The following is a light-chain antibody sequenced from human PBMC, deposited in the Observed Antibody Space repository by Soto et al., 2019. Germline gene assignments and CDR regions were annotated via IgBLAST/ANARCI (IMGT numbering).Light chain of an antibody. Sequence: QSVLTQTASVSGSPGQSITISCSGTSSDVGDYNYVSWYQQHPGKAPKLLIYEVSNRPSGVPDRFSGSKSGNTASLTVSGLQAADEADYFCKSYAGRNTYVFGSGTKVTVL. CDR3: KSYAGRNTYV. J-gene: IGLJ1*01. CDR1: SSDVGDYNY. V-gene: IGLV2-8*01. CDR2: EVS.